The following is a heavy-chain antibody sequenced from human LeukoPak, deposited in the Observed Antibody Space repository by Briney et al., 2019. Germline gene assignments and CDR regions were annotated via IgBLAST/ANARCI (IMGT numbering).Heavy chain of an antibody. Sequence: GGSLRLSCAASGFTFSSYEMNWVRQAPGKGLEWVANIKQDGSRIHYVDSVKGRFTISRDNAKNSLYLQMNSLRAEDTAVYYCARDPGIAAAGTVGYFDFWGQGTLVTVSS. D-gene: IGHD6-13*01. CDR1: GFTFSSYE. J-gene: IGHJ4*02. CDR2: IKQDGSRI. CDR3: ARDPGIAAAGTVGYFDF. V-gene: IGHV3-7*01.